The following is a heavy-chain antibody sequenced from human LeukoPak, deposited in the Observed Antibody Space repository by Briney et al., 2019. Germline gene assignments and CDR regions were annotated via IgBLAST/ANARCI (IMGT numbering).Heavy chain of an antibody. CDR2: ISGSGGST. J-gene: IGHJ5*02. Sequence: PGGSLRLSCVVSGFSVNNNYVSWVRQAPGKGLEWVSAISGSGGSTYYADSVKGRFTISRDNAKNSLYLQMNSLRAEDTAVYYCAREMATIANWFDPWGQGTLVTVSS. CDR3: AREMATIANWFDP. D-gene: IGHD5-24*01. CDR1: GFSVNNNY. V-gene: IGHV3-11*04.